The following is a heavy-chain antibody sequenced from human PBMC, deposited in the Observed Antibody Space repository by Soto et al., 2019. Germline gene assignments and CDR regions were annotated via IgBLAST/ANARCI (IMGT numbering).Heavy chain of an antibody. CDR3: AKDQGDFWSGYYELIPVYYYYGMDV. J-gene: IGHJ6*02. V-gene: IGHV3-23*01. CDR2: ISGSGGST. Sequence: EVQLLESRGGLVQPGGSLRLSCAASGFTFSSYAMSWVRQAPGKGLEWVSAISGSGGSTYYADSVKGRFTISRDNSKNTLYLQMNSLRAEDTAVYYCAKDQGDFWSGYYELIPVYYYYGMDVWGQGTTVTVSS. CDR1: GFTFSSYA. D-gene: IGHD3-3*01.